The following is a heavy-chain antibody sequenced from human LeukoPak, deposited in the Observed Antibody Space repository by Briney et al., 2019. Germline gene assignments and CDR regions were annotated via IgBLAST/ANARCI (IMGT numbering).Heavy chain of an antibody. Sequence: GGSLRLSCAASGFTFSSYAMTWVRQAPGRGLEWVSGISGGTYYADSVRGRFTISRDNSKSTLYLQMNSLRVEDTAVYYCAKDSPNWSSSSSWFFDFWGQGTLVTVSS. CDR2: ISGGT. D-gene: IGHD6-13*01. CDR3: AKDSPNWSSSSSWFFDF. V-gene: IGHV3-23*01. CDR1: GFTFSSYA. J-gene: IGHJ4*02.